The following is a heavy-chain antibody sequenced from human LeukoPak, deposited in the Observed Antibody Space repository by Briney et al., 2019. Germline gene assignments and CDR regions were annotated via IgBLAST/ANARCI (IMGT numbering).Heavy chain of an antibody. Sequence: SETLSLTCTVSGGSISSYYWSWIRQPPGKGLEWIGRIYTSGSTNYNPSLKSRVTISVDTSKNQFSLKLSSVTAADTAVYYCARHKTTHYYGSGSYYNYLDYWGQGTLVTVSS. CDR2: IYTSGST. J-gene: IGHJ4*02. CDR3: ARHKTTHYYGSGSYYNYLDY. V-gene: IGHV4-4*07. D-gene: IGHD3-10*01. CDR1: GGSISSYY.